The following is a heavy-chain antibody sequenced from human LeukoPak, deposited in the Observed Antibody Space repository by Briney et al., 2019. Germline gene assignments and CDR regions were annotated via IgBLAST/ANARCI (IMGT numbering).Heavy chain of an antibody. CDR2: ITGSGHTT. Sequence: GGSLRLSCAASGFTFSSYAMSWVRQAPGKGLEWVSGITGSGHTTYYADAVRGRFTFSRDNSKNTLFLQMNSLRAEDTAVYYCAKARTLTTLLGSWGQGTLVTVSS. CDR1: GFTFSSYA. V-gene: IGHV3-23*01. CDR3: AKARTLTTLLGS. J-gene: IGHJ5*02. D-gene: IGHD4-17*01.